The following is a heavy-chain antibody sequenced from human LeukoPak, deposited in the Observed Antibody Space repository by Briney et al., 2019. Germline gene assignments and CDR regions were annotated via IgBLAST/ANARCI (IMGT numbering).Heavy chain of an antibody. J-gene: IGHJ3*02. Sequence: GGSLRLSCAASGFTFSSYAMHWVRQAPGKGLEYVSAISSNGGSTYYANSVKGRFTISRDNSKNTLYLQMGSLRAEDMAVYYCARSSDYYDSSGYESGAFDIWGQGTMVTVSS. CDR1: GFTFSSYA. D-gene: IGHD3-22*01. CDR2: ISSNGGST. CDR3: ARSSDYYDSSGYESGAFDI. V-gene: IGHV3-64*01.